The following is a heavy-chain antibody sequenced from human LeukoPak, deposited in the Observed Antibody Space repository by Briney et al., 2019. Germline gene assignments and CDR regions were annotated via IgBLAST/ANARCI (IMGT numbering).Heavy chain of an antibody. CDR2: IYHSGST. CDR3: ASQGGRVN. Sequence: KSSETLSLTCTVSGGSISSGGYYWSWIRQPPGKGLEWIGYIYHSGSTYYNPSLKSRVTISVDRSKNQFSLKLSSVTAADTAVYYCASQGGRVNWGQGTLVTVSS. J-gene: IGHJ4*02. D-gene: IGHD1-26*01. V-gene: IGHV4-30-2*01. CDR1: GGSISSGGYY.